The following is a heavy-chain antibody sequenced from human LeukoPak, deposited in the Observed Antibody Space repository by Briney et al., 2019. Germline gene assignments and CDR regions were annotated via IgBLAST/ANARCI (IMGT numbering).Heavy chain of an antibody. Sequence: GGSLRLSCAASGFTFSIYWMSWVRQAPGKGLEWVAKINQDGSEKYYVDSVKGRFTISRDNATNSLYLQMNSLRAEDTAVYYCARERDLNWFDPWGQGTLVTVSS. CDR3: ARERDLNWFDP. CDR2: INQDGSEK. J-gene: IGHJ5*02. CDR1: GFTFSIYW. V-gene: IGHV3-7*04.